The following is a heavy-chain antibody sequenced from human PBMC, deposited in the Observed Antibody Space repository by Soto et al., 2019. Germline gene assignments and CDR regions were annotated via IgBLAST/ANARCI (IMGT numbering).Heavy chain of an antibody. J-gene: IGHJ3*02. V-gene: IGHV3-66*01. CDR2: IHTDGNT. CDR3: ARDLQMSPFAI. CDR1: WFTIGGHH. Sequence: PGGVLRLSCGASWFTIGGHHISRVRQAPGEGLEWVSLIHTDGNTYYADSVKGRFTISRDNSKNTLSLQMNSLRVEDTAVYYCARDLQMSPFAIWGQGTMVTVSS.